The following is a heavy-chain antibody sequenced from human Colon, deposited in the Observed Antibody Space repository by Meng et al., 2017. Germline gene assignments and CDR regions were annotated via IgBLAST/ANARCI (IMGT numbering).Heavy chain of an antibody. J-gene: IGHJ4*02. V-gene: IGHV4-30-2*01. CDR3: ARGVEDYFDSSGFAWYFDS. Sequence: QLQLQESDSGLVKPSQTLSLTCAVSGGSINSGGFSWSWIRQPPGKGLEWIGYILNSGTPYYNPSLQSRGTISVDTSKNQVSLKLRSVTAADTAVYYCARGVEDYFDSSGFAWYFDSWGQGILVTVSS. D-gene: IGHD3-22*01. CDR1: GGSINSGGFS. CDR2: ILNSGTP.